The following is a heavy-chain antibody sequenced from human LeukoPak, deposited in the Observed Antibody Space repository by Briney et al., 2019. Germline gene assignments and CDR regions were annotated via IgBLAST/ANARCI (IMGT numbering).Heavy chain of an antibody. CDR3: ARASYESTLRIDDY. CDR1: GYTFTNYN. D-gene: IGHD3-22*01. CDR2: INPYSGDT. Sequence: ASVKVSCKASGYTFTNYNMHWVRQAPGQGLEWMGWINPYSGDTNYAQKFQGRVTMTRDTSITTAYMDLSRLKSDDTAVYYCARASYESTLRIDDYWGQGTLVTVSS. J-gene: IGHJ4*02. V-gene: IGHV1-2*02.